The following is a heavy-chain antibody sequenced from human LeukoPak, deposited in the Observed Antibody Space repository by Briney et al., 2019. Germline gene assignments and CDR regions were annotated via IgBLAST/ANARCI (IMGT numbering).Heavy chain of an antibody. CDR1: GGSFSGYY. J-gene: IGHJ5*02. CDR2: INHSGST. CDR3: ARLTGWFDL. V-gene: IGHV4-34*01. Sequence: SETLSLTCAVYGGSFSGYYWSWIRQPPGKGLEWIGEINHSGSTNYNPSLKSRVTISVDTSKNQFSLKLSSVTAADTAVYYCARLTGWFDLWGQGTLVTVSS.